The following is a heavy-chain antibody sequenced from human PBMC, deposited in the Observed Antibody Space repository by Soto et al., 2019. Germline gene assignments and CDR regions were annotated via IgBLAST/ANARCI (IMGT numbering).Heavy chain of an antibody. V-gene: IGHV1-3*01. D-gene: IGHD6-19*01. Sequence: GASVKVSCKASGYTFTSYAMHWVRQAPGQRLEWMGWINAGNGNTKYSQKFQGRVTITRDTSASTAYMELSSLRSEDTAVYYCARVYSAYSSGWYYAFDIWGQGTMVTV. CDR3: ARVYSAYSSGWYYAFDI. CDR2: INAGNGNT. CDR1: GYTFTSYA. J-gene: IGHJ3*02.